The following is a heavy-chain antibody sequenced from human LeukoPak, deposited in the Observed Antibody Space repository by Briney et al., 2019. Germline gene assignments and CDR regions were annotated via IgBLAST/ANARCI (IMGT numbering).Heavy chain of an antibody. CDR1: GGTFSSYA. V-gene: IGHV1-69*05. Sequence: SVKVSCKASGGTFSSYAISWVRQAPGQGLEWMGGIIPIFGTANYAQKFQGRVTVTTDESTSTAYMELSSLRSEDTAVYYCARTDIVVVVAARMDAFDIWGQGTMVTVSS. J-gene: IGHJ3*02. D-gene: IGHD2-15*01. CDR3: ARTDIVVVVAARMDAFDI. CDR2: IIPIFGTA.